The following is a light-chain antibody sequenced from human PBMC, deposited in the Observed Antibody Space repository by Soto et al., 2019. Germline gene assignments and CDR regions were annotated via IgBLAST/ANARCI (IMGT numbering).Light chain of an antibody. CDR3: QQLRAYPHT. Sequence: DIQLTQSPPFLSASVGDRVTVTCRASQTINNYLAWFRKKEGKAPEFLIYPASTLQGGVPSRFSGHGFGINFTLTISSLQPEDFATYYCQQLRAYPHTFGQGTKLEIK. CDR2: PAS. V-gene: IGKV1-9*01. J-gene: IGKJ2*01. CDR1: QTINNY.